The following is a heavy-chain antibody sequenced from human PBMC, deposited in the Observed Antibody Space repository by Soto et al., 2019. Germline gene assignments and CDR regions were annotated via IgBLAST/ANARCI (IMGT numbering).Heavy chain of an antibody. J-gene: IGHJ4*02. CDR3: AKGVSSSAWSASDS. CDR1: GFTLSSYA. CDR2: ISDSDNAT. V-gene: IGHV3-23*01. D-gene: IGHD6-19*01. Sequence: EVQLLESGGGLVQPGGSLRLSCAASGFTLSSYAMTWVRQAPGKGLEWVSVISDSDNATYYADSVKGRLTLSRDNSKNTLYLQLTSLRAEDTAVYYCAKGVSSSAWSASDSWGQGTLVTVSA.